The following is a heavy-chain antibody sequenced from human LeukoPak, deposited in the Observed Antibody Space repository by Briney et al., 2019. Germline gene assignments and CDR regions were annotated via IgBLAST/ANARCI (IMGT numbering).Heavy chain of an antibody. CDR1: GFTFSSYG. J-gene: IGHJ4*02. D-gene: IGHD6-19*01. CDR2: IWYDGSNK. CDR3: AKGISPQYSSGSDY. Sequence: GGSLRLSCAASGFTFSSYGMHWVRQAPGKGLEWVAVIWYDGSNKYYADSVKGRFTISRDNSKNTLYLQMNSLRAEDTAVYYCAKGISPQYSSGSDYWGQGTLVTVSS. V-gene: IGHV3-33*06.